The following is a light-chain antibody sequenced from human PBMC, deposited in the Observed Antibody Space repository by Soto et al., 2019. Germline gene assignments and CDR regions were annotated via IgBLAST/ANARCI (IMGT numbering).Light chain of an antibody. CDR3: SLYPTSSTRVV. V-gene: IGLV2-18*01. Sequence: QSVLTQPPSVSGSPGQSVTISCTGTSSDVGNYNRVSWYQQPPGTAPKLIIYEVNNRPSGVPDRFSGSKSGNTASLTISGLQAEDEGNYFCSLYPTSSTRVVFGGGTKLTVL. CDR2: EVN. CDR1: SSDVGNYNR. J-gene: IGLJ2*01.